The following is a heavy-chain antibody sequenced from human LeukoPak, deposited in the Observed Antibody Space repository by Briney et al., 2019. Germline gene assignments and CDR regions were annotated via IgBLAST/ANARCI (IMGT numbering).Heavy chain of an antibody. V-gene: IGHV1-3*01. CDR3: ARDFSILCPGDP. CDR1: GYTFTGYA. J-gene: IGHJ5*02. D-gene: IGHD3-3*01. CDR2: INAGNGNT. Sequence: ASVKVSCKASGYTFTGYAMHWVRQAPGQRLEWMGWINAGNGNTKYSQKFQGRVTITRDTSASTAYMELSSLRSEDTAVYYCARDFSILCPGDPWGQGTLVTVSS.